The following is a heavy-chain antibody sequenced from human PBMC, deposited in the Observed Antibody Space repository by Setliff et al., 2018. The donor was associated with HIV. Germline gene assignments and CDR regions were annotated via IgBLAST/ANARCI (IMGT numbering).Heavy chain of an antibody. J-gene: IGHJ4*02. D-gene: IGHD7-27*01. Sequence: ASVKVSFKASGYSFTDNFMHWVRQAPGQGLEWMGWISPHNGDTKITKTFRGRVTMTRDTSLNTVYMEVGGLRSDGTAVYFCARQFSNSLDFWGQGTLVPSPQ. CDR3: ARQFSNSLDF. V-gene: IGHV1-2*02. CDR2: ISPHNGDT. CDR1: GYSFTDNF.